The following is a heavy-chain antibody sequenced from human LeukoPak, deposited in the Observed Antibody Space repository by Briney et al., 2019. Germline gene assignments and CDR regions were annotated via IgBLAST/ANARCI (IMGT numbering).Heavy chain of an antibody. J-gene: IGHJ4*02. Sequence: SETLSLTCAVYGGSFSGYYWSWIRQPPGKGLEWIGYIYYSGSTSYNPSLKSRLTISIDTSKNQFSLKLSSVTAADTAVYYCAIKRGQGLDYWGQGTLVTVSS. D-gene: IGHD3-16*01. CDR1: GGSFSGYY. CDR3: AIKRGQGLDY. CDR2: IYYSGST. V-gene: IGHV4-30-4*08.